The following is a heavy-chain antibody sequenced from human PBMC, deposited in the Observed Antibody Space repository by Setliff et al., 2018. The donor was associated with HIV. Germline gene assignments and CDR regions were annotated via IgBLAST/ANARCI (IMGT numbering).Heavy chain of an antibody. D-gene: IGHD6-19*01. CDR1: GGTFSNFG. Sequence: SVKVSCKASGGTFSNFGISWVRQAPGQGLEWMGGIIPLFGTADYAQKFQGRLTISADESTNTAYMELSSLRSGDTAVYYCARGYSSGYFDYWGQGTLVTVSS. V-gene: IGHV1-69*13. CDR3: ARGYSSGYFDY. CDR2: IIPLFGTA. J-gene: IGHJ4*02.